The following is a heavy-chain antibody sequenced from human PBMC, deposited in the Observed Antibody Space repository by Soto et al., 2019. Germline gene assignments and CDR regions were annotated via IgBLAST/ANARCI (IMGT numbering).Heavy chain of an antibody. V-gene: IGHV4-30-4*01. Sequence: SETLSLTCTVSGGSISSGDYSWSWIRQPPGKGLEWIGYIYYSGSTYYNPSLKSRVTISVDTSKIQFSLKLSSVTAADAAVFYCARGGSYSSSFHYYYGMDVWGQGTTVTVSS. CDR2: IYYSGST. D-gene: IGHD6-13*01. J-gene: IGHJ6*02. CDR1: GGSISSGDYS. CDR3: ARGGSYSSSFHYYYGMDV.